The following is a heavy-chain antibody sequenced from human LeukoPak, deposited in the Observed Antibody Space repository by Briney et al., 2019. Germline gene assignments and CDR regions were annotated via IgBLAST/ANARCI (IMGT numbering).Heavy chain of an antibody. CDR3: ARERYGWFDP. Sequence: GGSLRLSCAASGFTFSSYNMNWVRQAPGKGPEWVSYISNTIRTTYYADSVKGRFTISRDNAKNSLFLQMNSLRVEDTAVYYCARERYGWFDPWGQGTLVTVSS. D-gene: IGHD4-17*01. V-gene: IGHV3-48*01. J-gene: IGHJ5*02. CDR1: GFTFSSYN. CDR2: ISNTIRTT.